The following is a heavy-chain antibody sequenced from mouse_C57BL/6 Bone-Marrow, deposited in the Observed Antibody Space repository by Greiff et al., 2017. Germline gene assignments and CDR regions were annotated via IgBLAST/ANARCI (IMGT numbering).Heavy chain of an antibody. D-gene: IGHD1-1*01. V-gene: IGHV1-5*01. CDR2: IYPGNSDT. Sequence: QLQQSGTVLARPGASVKMSCKTSGYTFTSYWMHWVKQRPGQGLEWIGAIYPGNSDTSYNQKFKGKAKLTAVTSASTAYMELSSLTNEDSAVYYCTRRGNYYGSSYWYFDVWGTGTTVTVSS. CDR1: GYTFTSYW. CDR3: TRRGNYYGSSYWYFDV. J-gene: IGHJ1*03.